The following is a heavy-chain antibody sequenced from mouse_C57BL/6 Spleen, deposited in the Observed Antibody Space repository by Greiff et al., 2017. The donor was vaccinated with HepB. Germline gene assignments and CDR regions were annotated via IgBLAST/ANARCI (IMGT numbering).Heavy chain of an antibody. CDR3: ARYGNYEAY. Sequence: QVQLQQSGAELVKPGASVKLSCKASGYTFTSYWMQWVKQRPGQGLEWIGEIDPSDSYTNYNQKFKGKATLTVDTSSSTAYMQLSSLTSEDSAVYYCARYGNYEAYWGQGTLVTVSA. D-gene: IGHD2-1*01. V-gene: IGHV1-50*01. J-gene: IGHJ3*01. CDR1: GYTFTSYW. CDR2: IDPSDSYT.